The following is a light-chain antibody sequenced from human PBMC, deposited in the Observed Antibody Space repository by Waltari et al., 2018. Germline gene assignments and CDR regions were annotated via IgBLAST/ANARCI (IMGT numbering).Light chain of an antibody. CDR3: QLRCPSGDPLWV. Sequence: SFLMLPPPSLSLAPGKTATIPCGGTNVGTYSVAWYHQNPGQAPLLVTSYDTDRASGIPERFSGANSGNTATLTSSGVEAGDEAVYYCQLRCPSGDPLWVFGGGTKLTVL. CDR2: YDT. J-gene: IGLJ3*02. V-gene: IGLV3-21*04. CDR1: NVGTYS.